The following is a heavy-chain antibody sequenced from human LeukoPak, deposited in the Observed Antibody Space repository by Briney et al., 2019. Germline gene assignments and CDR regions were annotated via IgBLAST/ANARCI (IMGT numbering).Heavy chain of an antibody. CDR3: TRGPWKYIYMNV. CDR2: MYYTEST. J-gene: IGHJ6*03. D-gene: IGHD1-7*01. V-gene: IGHV4-30-4*07. CDR1: GDSISSGGYS. Sequence: SETLSLTCEVSGDSISSGGYSWGWIRQPPGKGLEWIGYMYYTESTFYNPSLKSRVTISEDTSKNQFSLQLSSVTAADTAVYYCTRGPWKYIYMNVWGKGTTVTVSS.